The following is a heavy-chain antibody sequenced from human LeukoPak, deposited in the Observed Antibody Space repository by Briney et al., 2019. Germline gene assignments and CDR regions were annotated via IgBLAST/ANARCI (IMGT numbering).Heavy chain of an antibody. CDR2: ISSSSSYI. J-gene: IGHJ6*02. D-gene: IGHD3-16*01. CDR1: GFTFSSYS. CDR3: ARAYALAHYYGMDV. Sequence: GGSLRLSCAASGFTFSSYSMNWVRQAPGKGLEWVSSISSSSSYIYYADSVKGRFTISRDNAKNSLYLQMNSLRAEDTAVYYCARAYALAHYYGMDVRGQGTTVTVSS. V-gene: IGHV3-21*01.